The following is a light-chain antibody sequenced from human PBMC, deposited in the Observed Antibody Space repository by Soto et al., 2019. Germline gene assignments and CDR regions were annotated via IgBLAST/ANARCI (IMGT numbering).Light chain of an antibody. CDR3: LQHNNYPPLT. V-gene: IGKV1-17*01. J-gene: IGKJ5*01. Sequence: DIQMTQSPSSLSASVGDRVTITCRASQGIRNDFAWYQQKPGKAPKRLIYAASSLQSGVPSRFSGSGSGTEFTLTISSLQPEDLATYYCLQHNNYPPLTFGQGTRLEMK. CDR1: QGIRND. CDR2: AAS.